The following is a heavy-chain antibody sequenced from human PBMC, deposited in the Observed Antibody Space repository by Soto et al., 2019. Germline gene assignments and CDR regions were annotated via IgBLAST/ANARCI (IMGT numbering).Heavy chain of an antibody. CDR3: ARVVPGAEAWFGP. CDR1: GYTFSNYG. CDR2: ISLYSDGT. V-gene: IGHV1-18*01. Sequence: ASVKVSCKTSGYTFSNYGITWVRQAPGQPLEWLGWISLYSDGTSYAQKFRGRVSMTTDTSTTTAYMELRSLRSDDKAVYYCARVVPGAEAWFGPWGQGTLVTVSS. J-gene: IGHJ5*02.